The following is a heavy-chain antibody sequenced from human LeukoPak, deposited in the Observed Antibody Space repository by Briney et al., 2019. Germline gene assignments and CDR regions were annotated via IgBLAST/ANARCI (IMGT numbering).Heavy chain of an antibody. CDR1: GFSFSDYG. CDR3: ASPLLTDYYYYGMDV. Sequence: PGGSLRLSCAASGFSFSDYGTHWVRQAPGKGLEWVTFMQYDGSVIFYADSVKGRFTISRDNSKNTVYLQMSSLRTEDTAVYYCASPLLTDYYYYGMDVWGQGTTVTVSS. J-gene: IGHJ6*02. V-gene: IGHV3-30*02. CDR2: MQYDGSVI. D-gene: IGHD2-15*01.